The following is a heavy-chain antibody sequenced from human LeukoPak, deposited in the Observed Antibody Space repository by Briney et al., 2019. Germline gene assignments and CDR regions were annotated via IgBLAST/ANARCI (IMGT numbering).Heavy chain of an antibody. Sequence: SETLSLTCAVYGGSFSGYYWSWIRQPPGKELEWIGEINHSGSTNYNPSLKSRVTISVDTSKNQFSLKLSSVTAADTAVYYCARGKEAPDILTGYPHAPFDYWGQGTLVTVSS. J-gene: IGHJ4*02. D-gene: IGHD3-9*01. CDR1: GGSFSGYY. V-gene: IGHV4-34*01. CDR3: ARGKEAPDILTGYPHAPFDY. CDR2: INHSGST.